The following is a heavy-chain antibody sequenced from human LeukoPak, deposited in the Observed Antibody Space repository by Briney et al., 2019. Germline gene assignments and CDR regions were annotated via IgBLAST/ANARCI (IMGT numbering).Heavy chain of an antibody. CDR1: GGTFSSYA. V-gene: IGHV1-69*06. Sequence: EASVKVSCKASGGTFSSYAISWVRQAPGQGLEWMGGIIPIFGTANYAQKFQGRVTITADKSTSTAYMELSSLRSEDTAVYYCARTVYYDFWSGYSGEPFDYWGQGTLVTVSS. D-gene: IGHD3-3*01. J-gene: IGHJ4*02. CDR3: ARTVYYDFWSGYSGEPFDY. CDR2: IIPIFGTA.